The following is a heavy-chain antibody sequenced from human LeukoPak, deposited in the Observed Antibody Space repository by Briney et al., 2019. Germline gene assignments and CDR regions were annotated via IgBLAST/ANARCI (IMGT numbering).Heavy chain of an antibody. CDR1: GGTFSDYT. V-gene: IGHV1-69*05. D-gene: IGHD3-22*01. CDR2: IIPIFRTA. Sequence: GASVKVSCKASGGTFSDYTITWVRQAPGQGLEWMGRIIPIFRTADYAQKFQGRVTITTDESTSTAYMELSSLRSEDTAVYYCARGASSGYFRPAYYYYMDVWGKGTSVIVSS. CDR3: ARGASSGYFRPAYYYYMDV. J-gene: IGHJ6*03.